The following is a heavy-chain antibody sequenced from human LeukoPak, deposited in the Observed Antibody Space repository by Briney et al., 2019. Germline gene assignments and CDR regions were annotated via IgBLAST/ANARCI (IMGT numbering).Heavy chain of an antibody. CDR1: GGSFSGYY. D-gene: IGHD6-19*01. V-gene: IGHV4-34*01. CDR2: INHSGST. J-gene: IGHJ4*02. CDR3: ARRSGPGWIDY. Sequence: SETLSLTCAVYGGSFSGYYWSWIRQPPGKGLEWIGEINHSGSTNYNPSLKSRVTISVDTSKNQFSLKLSSVTAADTAVYYCARRSGPGWIDYWGQGTLVTVSS.